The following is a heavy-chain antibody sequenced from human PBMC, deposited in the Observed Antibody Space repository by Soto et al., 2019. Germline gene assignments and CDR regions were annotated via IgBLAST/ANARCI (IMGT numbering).Heavy chain of an antibody. CDR3: ARYMVRGVSNPRYYYYGMDV. J-gene: IGHJ6*02. Sequence: QVQLVKSGAEVKKPGSSAKVSCKASGGTFSSYAISWVRQAPGQGLEWMGGIIPIFGTANYAQKFQGRVTITADESTSTAYMELSSLRSEDTAVYYCARYMVRGVSNPRYYYYGMDVWGQGTTVTVSS. CDR1: GGTFSSYA. CDR2: IIPIFGTA. D-gene: IGHD3-10*01. V-gene: IGHV1-69*01.